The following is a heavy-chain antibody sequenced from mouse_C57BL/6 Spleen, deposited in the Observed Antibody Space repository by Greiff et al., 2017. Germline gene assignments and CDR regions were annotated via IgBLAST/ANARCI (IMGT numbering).Heavy chain of an antibody. CDR3: ARRGLGFFDY. CDR1: GYTFTSYW. D-gene: IGHD4-1*01. V-gene: IGHV1-69*01. Sequence: QVQLQQPGAELVMPGASVKLSCKASGYTFTSYWMHWVKQRPGQGLEWIGELDPSDSYTNYNQKLKGKSTLSVDKSSSTAYMQLSSLTSDDSAVYYCARRGLGFFDYWGQGTTLTVSS. J-gene: IGHJ2*01. CDR2: LDPSDSYT.